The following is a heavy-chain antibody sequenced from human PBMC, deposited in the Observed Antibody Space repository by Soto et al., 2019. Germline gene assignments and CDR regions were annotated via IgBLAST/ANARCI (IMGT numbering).Heavy chain of an antibody. CDR1: GGTFNRYT. J-gene: IGHJ6*02. CDR2: IIPIFGTA. Sequence: VQLVQSGAEVQKPGSSVKLSCKASGGTFNRYTISWVRQAPGQGLEWMGGIIPIFGTANYAQKFQGRVAIFADESTSAAYMELRSLRSEDTAVYYCALWGFRDGNNSKYNYSGMDVWGQGTTVTVSS. D-gene: IGHD1-1*01. V-gene: IGHV1-69*01. CDR3: ALWGFRDGNNSKYNYSGMDV.